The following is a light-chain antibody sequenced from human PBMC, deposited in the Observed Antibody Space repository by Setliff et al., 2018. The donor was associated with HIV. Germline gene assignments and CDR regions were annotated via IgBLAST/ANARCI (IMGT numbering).Light chain of an antibody. CDR2: NND. Sequence: SVLTQPPSTSGTPGHRVIISCSGSHSNIGSNTVNWFQQLPGTAPKLLIYNNDQRPSGVPDRFSGSKSGTSASLAISGLHSEDEAEYYCASWDVGLNAFYVFGTGTKVTV. CDR3: ASWDVGLNAFYV. CDR1: HSNIGSNT. J-gene: IGLJ1*01. V-gene: IGLV1-44*01.